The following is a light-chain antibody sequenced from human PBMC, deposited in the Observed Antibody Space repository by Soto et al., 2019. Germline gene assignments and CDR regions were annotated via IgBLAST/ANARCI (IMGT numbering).Light chain of an antibody. J-gene: IGKJ1*01. CDR2: DAS. CDR3: LQDYSYPRT. V-gene: IGKV1-6*01. Sequence: IHMTQSPSSLSASVGDRFTISCRASQGIRDALGWYQQKPGKAPKLLIYDASILHSGVPSRFRGSGSGTDFTLTITSLQPEDFATYYCLQDYSYPRTFGQGTKVDIK. CDR1: QGIRDA.